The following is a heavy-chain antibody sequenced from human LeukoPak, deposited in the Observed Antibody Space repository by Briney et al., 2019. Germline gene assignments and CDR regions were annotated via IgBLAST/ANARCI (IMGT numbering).Heavy chain of an antibody. D-gene: IGHD2-15*01. CDR3: ATYHCGGSNCYPPPD. J-gene: IGHJ4*02. CDR2: IHPGDSDT. V-gene: IGHV5-51*01. CDR1: GYSFTSYW. Sequence: GESLKISCKGSGYSFTSYWIGWVRQMPGKGLEWMGIIHPGDSDTRYSPSFQGQVTISADKSISTAYLQWSSLKASDTAIYYCATYHCGGSNCYPPPDWGQGTLVTVSS.